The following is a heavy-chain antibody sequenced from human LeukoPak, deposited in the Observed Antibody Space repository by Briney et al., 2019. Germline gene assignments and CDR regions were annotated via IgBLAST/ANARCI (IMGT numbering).Heavy chain of an antibody. CDR3: AREFPESVLRFLEWSPPGWFDP. V-gene: IGHV1-2*02. CDR2: INPNSGGT. CDR1: GYTFTSYG. Sequence: ASVKVSCKASGYTFTSYGISWVRQAPGQGLEWMGWINPNSGGTNYAQKFQGRVTMTRDTSISTAYMELSRLRSDDTAVYYCAREFPESVLRFLEWSPPGWFDPWGQGTLVTVSS. D-gene: IGHD3-3*01. J-gene: IGHJ5*02.